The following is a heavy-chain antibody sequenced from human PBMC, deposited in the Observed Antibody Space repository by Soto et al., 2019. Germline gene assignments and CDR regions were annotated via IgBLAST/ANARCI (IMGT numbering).Heavy chain of an antibody. V-gene: IGHV3-66*01. CDR2: IYSGGST. CDR3: AAYSHKGY. J-gene: IGHJ4*02. D-gene: IGHD3-16*01. CDR1: GFTVSNNY. Sequence: PGGSLRLSCSASGFTVSNNYMSWVRQAPGKGLEWVSLIYSGGSTYYADSVKGRFTISRDSSKNTLYLQMNSLRAEDTAMYYCAAYSHKGYWGQGTLVTVSS.